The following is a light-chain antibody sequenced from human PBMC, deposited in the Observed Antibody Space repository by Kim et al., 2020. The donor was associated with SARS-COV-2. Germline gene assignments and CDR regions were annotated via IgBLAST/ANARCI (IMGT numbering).Light chain of an antibody. CDR1: QDISKY. V-gene: IGKV1-33*01. Sequence: DIQMTQSPSSLSPSVGDRVTITCQASQDISKYLNWYQQRPGKAPKLLIYDASNLETGVPSRFSGSGFGTHFNLVISSLQPEDIATYYCQQYNNFPYTFGQGIKLEIK. CDR2: DAS. CDR3: QQYNNFPYT. J-gene: IGKJ2*01.